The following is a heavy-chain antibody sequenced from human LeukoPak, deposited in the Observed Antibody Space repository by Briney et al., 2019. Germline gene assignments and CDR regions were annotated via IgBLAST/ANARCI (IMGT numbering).Heavy chain of an antibody. CDR3: ARYVVYGSGKYYFDY. Sequence: PSETLSLTCTVSGGSIGSDYWSWIRQPPGKGLEWVASINYSGSTYYNPSLKSRVTISVDTSENQFSLKLSSVTAADTAVYYCARYVVYGSGKYYFDYWGQGTLVTVSS. V-gene: IGHV4-39*01. D-gene: IGHD3-10*01. J-gene: IGHJ4*02. CDR1: GGSIGSDY. CDR2: INYSGST.